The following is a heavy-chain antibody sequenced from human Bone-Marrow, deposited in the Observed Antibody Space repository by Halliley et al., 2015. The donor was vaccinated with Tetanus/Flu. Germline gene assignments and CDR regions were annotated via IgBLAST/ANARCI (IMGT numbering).Heavy chain of an antibody. CDR2: ITPSGGST. J-gene: IGHJ6*02. Sequence: IITPSGGSTSYAQKFQGRVPMTRDTSTSTVYMELSSLRSEDTAVYYCARDSRIAVAGYGMVVWGQGTTVTVSS. CDR3: ARDSRIAVAGYGMVV. D-gene: IGHD6-19*01. V-gene: IGHV1-46*01.